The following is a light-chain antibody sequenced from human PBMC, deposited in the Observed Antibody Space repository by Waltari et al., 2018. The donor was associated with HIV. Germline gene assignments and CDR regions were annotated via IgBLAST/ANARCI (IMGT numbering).Light chain of an antibody. Sequence: QSALTQPPSASGSPGQSVTLSCTGTSRDVGGYNYVPWHQQHPGKAPKLMIYDVIKRPSGVPDRFSGSKSGNTASLTVSGLQPEDEADYYCSSHAGSKVVFGGGTRLTVL. V-gene: IGLV2-8*01. J-gene: IGLJ2*01. CDR1: SRDVGGYNY. CDR2: DVI. CDR3: SSHAGSKVV.